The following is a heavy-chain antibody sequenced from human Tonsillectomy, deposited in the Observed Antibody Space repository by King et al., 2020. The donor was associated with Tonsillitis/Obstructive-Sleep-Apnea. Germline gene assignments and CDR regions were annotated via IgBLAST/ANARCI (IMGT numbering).Heavy chain of an antibody. D-gene: IGHD4-11*01. V-gene: IGHV4-59*08. Sequence: VQLQESGPGLVKPSETLSLTCTVSGGSIGSDYWSWIRQPPGKGLEWIGYIYNSGSTSYNPSLKSRVTISLDTSKNQFSLKLRSVTAADTAVYYCATQTTVPYFDSWGQGTLVTVSS. J-gene: IGHJ4*02. CDR2: IYNSGST. CDR1: GGSIGSDY. CDR3: ATQTTVPYFDS.